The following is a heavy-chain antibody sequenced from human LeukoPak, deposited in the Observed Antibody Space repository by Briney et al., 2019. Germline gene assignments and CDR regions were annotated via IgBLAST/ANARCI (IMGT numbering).Heavy chain of an antibody. Sequence: ASVKVSCKASGYTFTSYYMHWVRQAPGQGLEWMGIINPSGGSTSYAQKFQGGVTMTRDTSTSTVYMGLSSLRSEDTAVYYCARETITMIVVVKEGDAFDIWGQGTMVTVSS. V-gene: IGHV1-46*01. J-gene: IGHJ3*02. D-gene: IGHD3-22*01. CDR1: GYTFTSYY. CDR2: INPSGGST. CDR3: ARETITMIVVVKEGDAFDI.